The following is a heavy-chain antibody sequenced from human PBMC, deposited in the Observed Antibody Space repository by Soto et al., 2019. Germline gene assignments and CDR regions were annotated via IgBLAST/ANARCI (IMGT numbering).Heavy chain of an antibody. J-gene: IGHJ2*01. CDR3: ARDGRMATTYWYFDL. V-gene: IGHV3-30-3*01. CDR1: GFTFSSYA. CDR2: ISYDGSNK. Sequence: ESGGGVVQPGRSLRLSCAASGFTFSSYAMHWVRQAPGKGLEWVAVISYDGSNKYYADSVKGRFTISRDNSKNTLYLQMNSLRAEDTAVYYCARDGRMATTYWYFDLWGRGTLVTVSS. D-gene: IGHD5-12*01.